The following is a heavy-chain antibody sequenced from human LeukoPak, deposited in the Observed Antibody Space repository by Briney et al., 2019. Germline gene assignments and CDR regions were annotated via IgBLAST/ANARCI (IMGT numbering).Heavy chain of an antibody. CDR1: GGSISSGSYY. Sequence: SQTLSLTCTVSGGSISSGSYYWSWIRQPAGKGLEWIGRIYTSGSTNYNPSLKSRVTISVDTSKNQFSLKLSSVTAADTAAYYCASEGYSSANLDYWGQGTLVTVSS. V-gene: IGHV4-61*02. J-gene: IGHJ4*02. CDR2: IYTSGST. D-gene: IGHD6-19*01. CDR3: ASEGYSSANLDY.